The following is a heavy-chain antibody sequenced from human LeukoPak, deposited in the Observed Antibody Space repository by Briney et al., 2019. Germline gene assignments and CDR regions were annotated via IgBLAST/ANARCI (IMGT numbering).Heavy chain of an antibody. V-gene: IGHV1-69*05. Sequence: GASVKVSCKASGGTFSSYAISWVRQAPGQGLEWMGGIIPIFGTANYAQKFQGRVTITTDESTSTAYMELSSLRSEDTVVYYCARDAHYGSGSYYWFDPWGQGTLVTVSS. D-gene: IGHD3-10*01. J-gene: IGHJ5*02. CDR3: ARDAHYGSGSYYWFDP. CDR1: GGTFSSYA. CDR2: IIPIFGTA.